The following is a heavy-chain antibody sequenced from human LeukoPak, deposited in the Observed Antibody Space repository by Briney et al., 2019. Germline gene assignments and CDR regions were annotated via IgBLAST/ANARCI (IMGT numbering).Heavy chain of an antibody. J-gene: IGHJ4*02. CDR3: ARRFWTY. Sequence: PSETLSLTCTVSGGPISSSSYYWGWIRQPPGKGLEWFGSIYHSGSTYYNPSLKSRVTISVDTSKNQFSLKLSSVTAADTAVYYCARRFWTYWGQGTLVTVSS. V-gene: IGHV4-39*07. CDR1: GGPISSSSYY. D-gene: IGHD3/OR15-3a*01. CDR2: IYHSGST.